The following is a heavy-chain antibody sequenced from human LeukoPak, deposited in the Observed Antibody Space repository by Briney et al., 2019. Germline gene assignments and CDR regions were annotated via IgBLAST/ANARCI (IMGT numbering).Heavy chain of an antibody. CDR1: GFTFSSYY. D-gene: IGHD3-16*01. J-gene: IGHJ4*02. V-gene: IGHV3-7*04. CDR2: IKQDGSEE. CDR3: AGGFGFLIES. Sequence: PGGSLRLSCAASGFTFSSYYMAWVRQAPGKGLEWVANIKQDGSEEYYVGSVKGRFTISRDNAKNSLYLQLNSLRVEDTAVYFWAGGFGFLIESWGQGTLVTVSS.